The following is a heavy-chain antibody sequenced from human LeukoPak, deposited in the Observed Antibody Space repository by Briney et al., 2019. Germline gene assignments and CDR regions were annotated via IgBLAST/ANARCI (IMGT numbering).Heavy chain of an antibody. Sequence: ASVKVSCKASGYSFSGHYIHWVRQAPGQGLEWMGQINPNSAASHYAQKFQDRVTMTSDTSINMAYMELRSLRSDDTAVYYCARDFYGSRPGAFDYWGQGTLITVSS. CDR3: ARDFYGSRPGAFDY. CDR2: INPNSAAS. CDR1: GYSFSGHY. J-gene: IGHJ4*02. V-gene: IGHV1-2*06. D-gene: IGHD3-10*01.